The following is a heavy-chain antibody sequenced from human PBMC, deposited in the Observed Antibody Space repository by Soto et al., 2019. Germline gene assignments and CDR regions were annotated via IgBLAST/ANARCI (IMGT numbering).Heavy chain of an antibody. V-gene: IGHV3-48*01. CDR1: GGTFGSYG. J-gene: IGHJ6*02. D-gene: IGHD6-19*01. Sequence: GGSLRLWWGAAGGTFGSYGGSWVRQAQGKGREWVSYISSSSTIYYADSVKGRFTISRDNAKNTLYLQMNSLRAEDTAVYYCARDQGQLLVLGPHSYYYYGLDVWGQATTVTVSS. CDR3: ARDQGQLLVLGPHSYYYYGLDV. CDR2: ISSSSTI.